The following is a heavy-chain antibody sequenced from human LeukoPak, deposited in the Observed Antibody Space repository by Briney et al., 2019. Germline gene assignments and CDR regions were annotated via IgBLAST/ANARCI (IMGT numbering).Heavy chain of an antibody. V-gene: IGHV3-53*01. D-gene: IGHD3-16*02. CDR2: IYSGGNT. CDR1: GFTVSSNS. Sequence: GGSLRLSCTVSGFTVSSNSMSWVRQAPGKGLEWVSFIYSGGNTHYSDSVKGRFTISRDNSKNTLYLQMNSLRAEDTAVYYCARDWFTRLGELSPDRAFDYWGQGTLVTVSS. CDR3: ARDWFTRLGELSPDRAFDY. J-gene: IGHJ4*02.